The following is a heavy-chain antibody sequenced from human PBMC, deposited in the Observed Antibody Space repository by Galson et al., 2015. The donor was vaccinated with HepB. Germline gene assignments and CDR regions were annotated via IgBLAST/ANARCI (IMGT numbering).Heavy chain of an antibody. Sequence: SLRLSCAASGFTFRDYVMSRVRQTPGKGLEWVSGLTPRGETTYYADSVRGRFTISRDNSKNTLYLQMHSLRAEDTAFYYCAKGPRDTSFLWSGAYWGQGTPVTVSS. CDR1: GFTFRDYV. D-gene: IGHD3-10*01. J-gene: IGHJ4*02. CDR2: LTPRGETT. CDR3: AKGPRDTSFLWSGAY. V-gene: IGHV3-23*01.